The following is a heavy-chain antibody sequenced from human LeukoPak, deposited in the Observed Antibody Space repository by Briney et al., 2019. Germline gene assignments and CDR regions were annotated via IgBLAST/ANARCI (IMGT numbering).Heavy chain of an antibody. CDR2: ISAYNGNT. CDR1: GYTFTSNG. J-gene: IGHJ6*03. CDR3: ARDGGDGAYENYYYYMDV. Sequence: GASVKVSCKASGYTFTSNGITWVRQAPRQGLEWMGWISAYNGNTNYAQKLQGRVTMTTDTSTSTAYMELRSLRSDDTAVYYCARDGGDGAYENYYYYMDVWGKGTTVTVSS. D-gene: IGHD4-17*01. V-gene: IGHV1-18*01.